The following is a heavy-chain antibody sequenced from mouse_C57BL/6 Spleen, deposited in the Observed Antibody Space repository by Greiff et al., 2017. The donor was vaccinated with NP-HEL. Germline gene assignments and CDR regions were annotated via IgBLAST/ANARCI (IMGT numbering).Heavy chain of an antibody. Sequence: VQLVESGPGLVQPSQSLSITCTVSGFSLTSYGVHWVRQPPGKGLEWLGVIWSGGSTDYNAAFISRLSISKDNSKSQVFFKMNSLQADDTAIYYCASHYYGSSYPFDYWGQGTTLTVSS. V-gene: IGHV2-4*01. CDR2: IWSGGST. CDR3: ASHYYGSSYPFDY. CDR1: GFSLTSYG. J-gene: IGHJ2*01. D-gene: IGHD1-1*01.